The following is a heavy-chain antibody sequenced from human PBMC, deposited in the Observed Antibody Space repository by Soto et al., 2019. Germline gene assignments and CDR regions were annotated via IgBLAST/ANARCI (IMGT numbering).Heavy chain of an antibody. D-gene: IGHD3-9*01. J-gene: IGHJ4*02. Sequence: QITLKESGPTLVKPTQTLTLTCTFSGFSLSTSGVGVAWIRQPPGKALEWLALIYWDDGKRYSPSLKTRLNITKDTSKNQVVLTLTNVDPVDTATYYCAHRPAYDISTGCYPFDYWGQGSLVTVSS. CDR1: GFSLSTSGVG. CDR3: AHRPAYDISTGCYPFDY. CDR2: IYWDDGK. V-gene: IGHV2-5*02.